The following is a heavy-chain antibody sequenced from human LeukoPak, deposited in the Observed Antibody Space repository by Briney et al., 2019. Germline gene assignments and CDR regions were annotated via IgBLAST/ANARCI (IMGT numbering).Heavy chain of an antibody. J-gene: IGHJ4*02. CDR3: ARGITGYSSGWYPTGAQNFDY. V-gene: IGHV4-61*02. D-gene: IGHD6-19*01. Sequence: KPSETLSLTCTVSGGSISSGSYYWSWIRQPAGKGLEWIGRIYTSGSTNYNPSLKSRVTISVDTSKNQFSLKLSSVTAADTAVYYCARGITGYSSGWYPTGAQNFDYWGQGTLVTVSS. CDR1: GGSISSGSYY. CDR2: IYTSGST.